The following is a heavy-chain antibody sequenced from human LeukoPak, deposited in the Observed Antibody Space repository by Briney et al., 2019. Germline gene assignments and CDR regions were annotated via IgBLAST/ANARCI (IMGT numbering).Heavy chain of an antibody. Sequence: PSETLPLTCAVYGGSFSGYYWSWIRQPPGKGLEWIGEINHSGSTNYNPSLKSRVTISVDTSKNQFSLKLSSVTAADTAVYYCARGLGIAAALPSSGNWFDPWGQGTLVTVSS. CDR3: ARGLGIAAALPSSGNWFDP. CDR1: GGSFSGYY. D-gene: IGHD6-13*01. V-gene: IGHV4-34*01. J-gene: IGHJ5*02. CDR2: INHSGST.